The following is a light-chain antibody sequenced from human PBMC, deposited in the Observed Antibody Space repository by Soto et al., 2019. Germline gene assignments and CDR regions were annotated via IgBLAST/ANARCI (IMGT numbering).Light chain of an antibody. CDR3: CSYSASRTRGV. J-gene: IGLJ3*02. CDR1: GSDVGLNF. Sequence: QSVLTQPASVSGSPGQSITISCTGTGSDVGLNFVSWYQQYPGKAPHLIIFEVTSRPSGVSSRFSGSRSGNTASLTISGLQTDDEGDYYCCSYSASRTRGVFGGGTKVTVL. V-gene: IGLV2-14*01. CDR2: EVT.